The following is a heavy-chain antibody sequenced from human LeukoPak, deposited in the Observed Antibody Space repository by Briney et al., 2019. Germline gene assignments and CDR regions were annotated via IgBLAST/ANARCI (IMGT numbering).Heavy chain of an antibody. CDR1: GGSFSGYY. J-gene: IGHJ2*01. CDR2: INHSGST. CDR3: ARRRYFDL. V-gene: IGHV4-34*01. Sequence: SETLSLTCAVYGGSFSGYYWSWIRQPPGKGLEWIGEINHSGSTNYNPSLKSRVTISVDTSKNQFSLKLSPVTAADTAVYYCARRRYFDLWGRGTLVTVSS.